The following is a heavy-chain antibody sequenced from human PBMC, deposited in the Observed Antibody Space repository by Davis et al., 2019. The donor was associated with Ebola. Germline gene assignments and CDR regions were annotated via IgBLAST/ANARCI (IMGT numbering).Heavy chain of an antibody. CDR2: INPNSGGT. CDR3: ARGGGSSKRTMGY. CDR1: GYTFTSYD. Sequence: ASVKVSCKASGYTFTSYDINWVRQATGQGLEWMGWINPNSGGTNYAQKFQGWVTMTRDTSISTAYMELRRLRSDDTAVYYCARGGGSSKRTMGYWGQGTLVTVSS. D-gene: IGHD1-26*01. J-gene: IGHJ4*02. V-gene: IGHV1-2*04.